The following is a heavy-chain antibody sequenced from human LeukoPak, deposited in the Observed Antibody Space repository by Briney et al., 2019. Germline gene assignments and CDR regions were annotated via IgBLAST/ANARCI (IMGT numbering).Heavy chain of an antibody. D-gene: IGHD6-19*01. CDR3: ARGGASSGYVDY. V-gene: IGHV1-18*04. Sequence: EASVKVSCKASGYTFTSYGISWVRQAPGQGLEWMGWISAYNGNTNYAQKLQGRVTMTTDTSTSTAYVELRSLRSDDTAVYCYARGGASSGYVDYWGQGTLVTVSS. J-gene: IGHJ4*02. CDR1: GYTFTSYG. CDR2: ISAYNGNT.